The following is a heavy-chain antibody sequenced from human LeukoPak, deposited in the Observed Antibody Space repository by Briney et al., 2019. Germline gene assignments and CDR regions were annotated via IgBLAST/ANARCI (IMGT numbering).Heavy chain of an antibody. CDR3: ARWTGADFSGYYDY. D-gene: IGHD3-22*01. CDR1: GFTFSSHG. CDR2: ISYNGNNR. J-gene: IGHJ4*02. Sequence: GRSLRLSCAASGFTFSSHGMHWVRQAPGKXLECATFISYNGNNRYYADFVKGRFTISRDNSKNTLSLQMDSLRDEDSGVYYCARWTGADFSGYYDYWGQGTLVTVSS. V-gene: IGHV3-33*01.